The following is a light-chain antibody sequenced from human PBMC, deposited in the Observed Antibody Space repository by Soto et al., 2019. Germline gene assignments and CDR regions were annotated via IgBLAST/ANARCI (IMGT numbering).Light chain of an antibody. CDR3: QQYGSSPIT. J-gene: IGKJ5*01. Sequence: EIVLTQSPATLSLSPGERATLSSRASQSVSSYLAWYQQKPGQAPRLLIYGASSRATGIPDRFSGSGSGTDFTLTISRLEPEDFAVYYCQQYGSSPITFGQGTQLEIK. CDR2: GAS. CDR1: QSVSSY. V-gene: IGKV3-20*01.